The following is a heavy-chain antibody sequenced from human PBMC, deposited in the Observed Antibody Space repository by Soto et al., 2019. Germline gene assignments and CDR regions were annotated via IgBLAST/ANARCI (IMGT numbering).Heavy chain of an antibody. CDR1: GYTFTSYA. D-gene: IGHD3-16*01. CDR2: INAIYGKT. CDR3: ARAGGYYGMDV. J-gene: IGHJ6*02. V-gene: IGHV1-3*01. Sequence: ASVKVSCKASGYTFTSYAMHWVRQAPGQRLEWMGGINAIYGKTKYAQKFQGRVTITADESTSTAYMELSSLRSEDTAVYYCARAGGYYGMDVWGQGTTVTVSS.